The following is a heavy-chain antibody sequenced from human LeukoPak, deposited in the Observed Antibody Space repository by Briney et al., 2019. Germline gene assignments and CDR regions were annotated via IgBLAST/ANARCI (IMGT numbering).Heavy chain of an antibody. D-gene: IGHD3-22*01. V-gene: IGHV1-46*01. CDR3: ARSYSYDSSGYLKGLDY. Sequence: ASVKVSCKASGYTFTSYYMHWVRQAPGQGLEWMGIINPSGGSTSYAQKFQDRVTMTRDTSTSTVYMELSSVTAADTAVYYCARSYSYDSSGYLKGLDYWGQGTLVPVSS. J-gene: IGHJ4*02. CDR1: GYTFTSYY. CDR2: INPSGGST.